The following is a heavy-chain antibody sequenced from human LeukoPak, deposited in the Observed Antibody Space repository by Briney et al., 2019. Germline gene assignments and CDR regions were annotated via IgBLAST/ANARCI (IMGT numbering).Heavy chain of an antibody. V-gene: IGHV3-23*01. CDR2: ISGSGGST. Sequence: GGSLRLSCAASGFTFSSYAMSWVRQAPGKGLEWVSAISGSGGSTYYADSVKGRFTISRDNSKNTLYLQMNSLRTEDTAVYYCARVKAYCGGDCYFSYWGQGTLVTVSS. D-gene: IGHD2-21*02. CDR1: GFTFSSYA. J-gene: IGHJ4*02. CDR3: ARVKAYCGGDCYFSY.